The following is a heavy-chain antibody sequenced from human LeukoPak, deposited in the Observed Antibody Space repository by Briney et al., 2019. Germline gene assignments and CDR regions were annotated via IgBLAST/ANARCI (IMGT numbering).Heavy chain of an antibody. Sequence: GGSLRLSCAASGFTFSSYSMNWVRQAPGKGLEWVSSIDSSGSHKYYADSVKGRFTISRDNAKNSLNLQMNSLRAEDTAVYYCARRGGIHLEYFDYWGQGTLVIVSS. D-gene: IGHD3-3*01. CDR2: IDSSGSHK. CDR1: GFTFSSYS. J-gene: IGHJ4*02. CDR3: ARRGGIHLEYFDY. V-gene: IGHV3-21*01.